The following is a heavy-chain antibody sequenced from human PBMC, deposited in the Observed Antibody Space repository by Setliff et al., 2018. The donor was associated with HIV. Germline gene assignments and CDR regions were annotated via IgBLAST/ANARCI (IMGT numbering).Heavy chain of an antibody. J-gene: IGHJ4*02. V-gene: IGHV3-74*01. Sequence: GGSLRLSCAASGFTFSSYWIHWVRQAPGQGLVWVARINDDGRGISYADSVRGRFTISRDNSKNTLYLQMNSVRAEDMAVYFCAKTCSGYDWSVDYWGQGTLVTVSS. CDR1: GFTFSSYW. CDR2: INDDGRGI. CDR3: AKTCSGYDWSVDY. D-gene: IGHD5-12*01.